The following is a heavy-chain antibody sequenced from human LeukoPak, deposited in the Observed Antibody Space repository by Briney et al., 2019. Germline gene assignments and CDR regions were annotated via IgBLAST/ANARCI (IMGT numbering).Heavy chain of an antibody. Sequence: ASVKVSCKASGYTFTGYYMHWVRQAPGQGLEWMGWINPNSGGTNYAQKFQGWVTMTRDTSISTAYMELSRLRSDDTAVYYCATFVVLRGHYYFDYWGQGTLVTVSS. CDR1: GYTFTGYY. CDR3: ATFVVLRGHYYFDY. V-gene: IGHV1-2*04. CDR2: INPNSGGT. J-gene: IGHJ4*02. D-gene: IGHD3-10*01.